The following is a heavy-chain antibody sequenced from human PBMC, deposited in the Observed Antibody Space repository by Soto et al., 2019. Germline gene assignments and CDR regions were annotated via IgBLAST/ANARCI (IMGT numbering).Heavy chain of an antibody. D-gene: IGHD3-3*01. J-gene: IGHJ5*02. V-gene: IGHV1-46*01. CDR2: INPSGGST. CDR1: GYTFTSYY. CDR3: ARDSDTYYDFWSGYGRWLDP. Sequence: ASVKVSCKASGYTFTSYYMHWVRQAPGQGLEWMGIINPSGGSTSYAQKFQGRVTMTRDTSTSTVYMELSSLRSEDTAVYYCARDSDTYYDFWSGYGRWLDPCGQGTMVTVSS.